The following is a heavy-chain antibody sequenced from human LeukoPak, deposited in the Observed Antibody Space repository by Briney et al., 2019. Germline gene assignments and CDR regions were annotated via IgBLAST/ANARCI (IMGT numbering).Heavy chain of an antibody. V-gene: IGHV1-18*01. CDR1: GGTFSSYA. CDR3: AREYGSSYLRFDP. CDR2: IATYNDHT. D-gene: IGHD6-6*01. J-gene: IGHJ5*02. Sequence: ASVKVSCKASGGTFSSYAISWVRQAPGQGLVWMGWIATYNDHTDYAQKFQGRVTMTTDTSTSTAYMELGSLRSDDTAVYYCAREYGSSYLRFDPWGQGTLVTVSS.